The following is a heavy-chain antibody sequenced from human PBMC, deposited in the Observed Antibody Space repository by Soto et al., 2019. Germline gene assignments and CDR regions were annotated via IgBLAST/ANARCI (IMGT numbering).Heavy chain of an antibody. CDR3: ARGSVDTVDSSGFYEY. CDR2: INHRGSL. J-gene: IGHJ4*02. V-gene: IGHV4-31*03. Sequence: SETLSLTCTVPGGSMTTGDQYWTWIRHRPGEGLEWFGYINHRGSLYYNPSLESRVTISVDTSKSQFSLKLTSVTAADRAVYYCARGSVDTVDSSGFYEYWGQGTPVTVSS. CDR1: GGSMTTGDQY. D-gene: IGHD3-22*01.